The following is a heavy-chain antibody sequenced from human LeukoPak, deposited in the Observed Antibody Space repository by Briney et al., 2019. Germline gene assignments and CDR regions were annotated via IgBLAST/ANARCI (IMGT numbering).Heavy chain of an antibody. CDR1: GFTFSSYA. CDR2: ISSSSSTI. Sequence: GGSLRLSCAASGFTFSSYAMSWVRQAPGEGLEWVSYISSSSSTIYYADSVKGRFTISRDNAKNSLYLQMNSLRAEDTAVYYCARQLEGAFDIWGQGTMVTVSS. V-gene: IGHV3-48*01. J-gene: IGHJ3*02. D-gene: IGHD1-1*01. CDR3: ARQLEGAFDI.